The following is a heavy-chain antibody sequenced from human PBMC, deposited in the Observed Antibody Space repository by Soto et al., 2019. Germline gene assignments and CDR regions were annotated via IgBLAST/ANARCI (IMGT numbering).Heavy chain of an antibody. D-gene: IGHD6-13*01. J-gene: IGHJ6*03. CDR2: MNPNSGNT. CDR1: GYTFTSYD. V-gene: IGHV1-8*01. Sequence: GASVKVSCKASGYTFTSYDINWVRQATGQGLEWMGWMNPNSGNTGYAQKFQGRVTMTRNTSISTAYMELSSLRSEDTAVYYCARGIAAAGMDYYYYMDVGGKGTTVTVSS. CDR3: ARGIAAAGMDYYYYMDV.